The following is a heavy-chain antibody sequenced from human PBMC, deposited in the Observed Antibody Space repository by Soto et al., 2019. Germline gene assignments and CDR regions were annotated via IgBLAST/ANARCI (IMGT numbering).Heavy chain of an antibody. Sequence: QVQLVQSGAEVKKPGASVKVSCKASGYSFTSYGISWVRQAPGQGLEWMGWISAYNGNTNYAQKLQGRVTMTTDTPTSTAYMELRSLRSDDTAVYYCARVGVDDIVVVPAAIGNYYYYGMDVWGKGTTVTVSS. D-gene: IGHD2-2*01. J-gene: IGHJ6*04. CDR3: ARVGVDDIVVVPAAIGNYYYYGMDV. V-gene: IGHV1-18*01. CDR2: ISAYNGNT. CDR1: GYSFTSYG.